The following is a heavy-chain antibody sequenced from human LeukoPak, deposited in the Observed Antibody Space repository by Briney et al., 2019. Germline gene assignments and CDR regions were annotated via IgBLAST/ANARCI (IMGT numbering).Heavy chain of an antibody. D-gene: IGHD2-8*01. CDR3: ARGVNDGLDY. J-gene: IGHJ4*02. CDR2: IYYSGYT. Sequence: SETLSLTCTVSGGSISSYYWSWIRQPPGKGLEWIGYIYYSGYTNYNPSLKSRVTISVDTSKNQFSLKLSSVTAADTAVYYCARGVNDGLDYWGQGTLVTVSS. CDR1: GGSISSYY. V-gene: IGHV4-59*01.